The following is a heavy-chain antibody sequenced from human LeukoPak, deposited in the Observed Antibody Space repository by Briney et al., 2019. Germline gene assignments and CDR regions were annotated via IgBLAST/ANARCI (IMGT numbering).Heavy chain of an antibody. CDR2: ISPNTGAT. CDR3: ARDRVGSGWPRPFYFEF. D-gene: IGHD6-19*01. CDR1: GYTFTVYY. Sequence: ASVTVSCKPSGYTFTVYYLHWVRQAPGQALEWMGWISPNTGATVYAQNFQGRVTMSRDTSISTAYMDLSRLRSDDTAVYYCARDRVGSGWPRPFYFEFWGQGTLVTVSS. V-gene: IGHV1-2*02. J-gene: IGHJ4*02.